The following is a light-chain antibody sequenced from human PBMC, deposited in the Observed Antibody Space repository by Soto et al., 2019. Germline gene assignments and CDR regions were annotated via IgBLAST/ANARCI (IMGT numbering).Light chain of an antibody. CDR3: EYYGNAPLT. Sequence: EVRLSLSPGTLSLYQGERATLSCRASQSVPSNSLAWYQQKPGQAPWLLISGASSRATGIPERFSGSGSGTDFTLTISRLEPGDFAVYYCEYYGNAPLTFGGRTKADVK. CDR2: GAS. V-gene: IGKV3-20*01. J-gene: IGKJ4*01. CDR1: QSVPSNS.